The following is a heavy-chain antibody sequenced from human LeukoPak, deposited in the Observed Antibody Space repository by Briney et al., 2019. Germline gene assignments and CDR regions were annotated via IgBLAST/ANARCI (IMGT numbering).Heavy chain of an antibody. D-gene: IGHD5-18*01. J-gene: IGHJ4*02. Sequence: PSETLSLTCTVSGGSISSSSYYWGWIRQPPGKGLEWIGSIYYSGSTYYNPSLKSRVTISVDTSKNQFSLKLSSVTAADTAVYYCARARIQLWSTFDYWGQGPWSPSPQ. CDR2: IYYSGST. CDR3: ARARIQLWSTFDY. V-gene: IGHV4-39*01. CDR1: GGSISSSSYY.